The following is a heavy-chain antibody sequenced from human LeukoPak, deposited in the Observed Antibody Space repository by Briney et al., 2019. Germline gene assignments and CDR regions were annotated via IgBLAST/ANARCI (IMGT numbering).Heavy chain of an antibody. V-gene: IGHV3-21*01. CDR3: ARGNPGRFDY. CDR1: GFTFSSNS. J-gene: IGHJ4*02. Sequence: GGSLTLSCAASGFTFSSNSMNWVRQAQGKGMERVSSISNSSSYIYYADSVKGRFTTSRDNAKNSLYLQMNSLRAEDTVVYYCARGNPGRFDYWGQGTLVTVSS. CDR2: ISNSSSYI. D-gene: IGHD1-14*01.